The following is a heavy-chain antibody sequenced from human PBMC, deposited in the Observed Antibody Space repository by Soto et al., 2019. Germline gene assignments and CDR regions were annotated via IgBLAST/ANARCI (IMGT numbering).Heavy chain of an antibody. J-gene: IGHJ6*02. Sequence: SGPTLVNPTETLTLTCTVSGFSLSNARMGVSWIRQPPGKALEWLAHILSNDEKSYSTSLKSRLTISKDTSKSQVVLTMTNMDPVDTATYYCARSYSGYDYYYYGMDVWGQGTTVTVSS. D-gene: IGHD5-12*01. CDR1: GFSLSNARMG. CDR2: ILSNDEK. V-gene: IGHV2-26*01. CDR3: ARSYSGYDYYYYGMDV.